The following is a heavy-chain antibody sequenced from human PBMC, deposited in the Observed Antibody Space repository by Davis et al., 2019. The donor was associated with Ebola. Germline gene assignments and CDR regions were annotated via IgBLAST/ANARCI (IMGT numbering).Heavy chain of an antibody. CDR3: ARAKGSYDFWSGSSVVWFDP. V-gene: IGHV3-7*01. D-gene: IGHD3-3*01. J-gene: IGHJ5*02. CDR1: GFTFSSYW. CDR2: IKQDGSEK. Sequence: GESLKISCAASGFTFSSYWMSWVRQAPGKGLEWVANIKQDGSEKYYVDSVKGRFTISRDNAKNSLYLQMNSLRAEDTAVYYCARAKGSYDFWSGSSVVWFDPWGQGTLVTVSS.